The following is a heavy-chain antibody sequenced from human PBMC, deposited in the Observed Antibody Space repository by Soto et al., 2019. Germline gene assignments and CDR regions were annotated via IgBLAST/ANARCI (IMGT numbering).Heavy chain of an antibody. V-gene: IGHV3-23*01. CDR2: ISASGGST. Sequence: GVSLRLSCSASGITLSSYAMRWVRQAPGKGPEWVSGISASGGSTSYADSVKGRFTISRDNSKNTLYLQMNSLRADDTAVYHCAKGQNSGTYRFYFDYWGQGALVTVYS. J-gene: IGHJ4*02. CDR3: AKGQNSGTYRFYFDY. D-gene: IGHD1-26*01. CDR1: GITLSSYA.